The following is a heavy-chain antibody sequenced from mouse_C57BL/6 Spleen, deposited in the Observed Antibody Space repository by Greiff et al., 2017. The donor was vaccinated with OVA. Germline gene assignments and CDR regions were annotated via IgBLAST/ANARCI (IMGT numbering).Heavy chain of an antibody. D-gene: IGHD1-1*01. CDR1: GYTFTSYG. Sequence: VQLQQSGAELARPGASVKLSCKASGYTFTSYGISWVKQRTGQGLEWIGEIYPRSGNTYYNEKFKGKATLTADKSSSTAYMELRSLTSEDSAVYFCARHYGSSSGWYFDVWGTGTTVTVSS. CDR2: IYPRSGNT. CDR3: ARHYGSSSGWYFDV. V-gene: IGHV1-81*01. J-gene: IGHJ1*03.